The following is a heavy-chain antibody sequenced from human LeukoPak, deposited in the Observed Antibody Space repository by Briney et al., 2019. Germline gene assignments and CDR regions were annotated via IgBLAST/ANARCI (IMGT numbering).Heavy chain of an antibody. J-gene: IGHJ5*02. CDR1: GGSISSGGFY. CDR3: ARDHYDILTGYYEANWFDP. CDR2: IYYSGST. V-gene: IGHV4-39*07. D-gene: IGHD3-9*01. Sequence: SETLSLTCSVSGGSISSGGFYWGWIRQPPGKGLEWIGSIYYSGSTYYNPSLKSRVTISVDTSKNQFSLKLRSVTAADTAVYYCARDHYDILTGYYEANWFDPWGQGTLVTVSS.